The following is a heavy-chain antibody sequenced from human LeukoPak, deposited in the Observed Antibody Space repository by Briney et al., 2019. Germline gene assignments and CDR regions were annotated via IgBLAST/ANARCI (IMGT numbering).Heavy chain of an antibody. CDR1: GYTFTSYG. CDR2: ISAYNGNT. CDR3: ARVDIAARPVDY. Sequence: ASVKVSCKASGYTFTSYGISWVRQAPGQGLEWMGWISAYNGNTNYAQKLQGRVTMTTDTSASTAYMELRSLRSDDTAVYYCARVDIAARPVDYWGQGTLVTVSS. V-gene: IGHV1-18*01. D-gene: IGHD6-6*01. J-gene: IGHJ4*02.